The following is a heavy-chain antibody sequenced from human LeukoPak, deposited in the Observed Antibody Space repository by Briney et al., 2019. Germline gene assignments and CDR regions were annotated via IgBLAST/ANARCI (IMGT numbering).Heavy chain of an antibody. CDR3: ARDPVDTAMANHYYYYYMDV. Sequence: SETLSLTCTVYGGSFSGYYWSWIRQPPGKGLEWIGEINHSGSTNYNPSLKSRVTISVDTSKNQFSLKLSSVTAADTAVYYCARDPVDTAMANHYYYYYMDVWGKGTTVTVSS. V-gene: IGHV4-34*01. CDR1: GGSFSGYY. CDR2: INHSGST. D-gene: IGHD5-18*01. J-gene: IGHJ6*03.